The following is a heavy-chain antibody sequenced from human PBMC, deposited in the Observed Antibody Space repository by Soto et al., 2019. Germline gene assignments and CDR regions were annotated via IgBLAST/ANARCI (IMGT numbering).Heavy chain of an antibody. CDR2: IYYSGST. V-gene: IGHV4-59*01. D-gene: IGHD3-22*01. J-gene: IGHJ4*02. Sequence: PSETLSLTSTVSGGSTSSYYRSLFRQPPGKGLEWIWYIYYSGSTNYNPSLKSRVTISVDTSKNQFSLKLSSVTAADTAVYYCARGANYYDSSGYLADFDYWGQGTLVTVS. CDR1: GGSTSSYY. CDR3: ARGANYYDSSGYLADFDY.